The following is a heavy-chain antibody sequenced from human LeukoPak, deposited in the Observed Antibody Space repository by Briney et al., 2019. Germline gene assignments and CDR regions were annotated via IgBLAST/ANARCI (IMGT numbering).Heavy chain of an antibody. Sequence: PSQTLALTCTVSLDSTPLSFWSWIRQPPGKGREWIWEINHSGSTNYNPSLKSRVTISVDTSKNQFSLKLSSVTAADTAVYYCASTNILTGYPYWGQGTLVTVSS. V-gene: IGHV4-34*01. CDR2: INHSGST. CDR3: ASTNILTGYPY. D-gene: IGHD3-9*01. CDR1: LDSTPLSF. J-gene: IGHJ4*02.